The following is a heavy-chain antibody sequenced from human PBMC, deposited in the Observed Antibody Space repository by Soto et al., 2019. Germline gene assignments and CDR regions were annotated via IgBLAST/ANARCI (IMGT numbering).Heavy chain of an antibody. Sequence: GASVKVSCKASGYTFTSYGISWVRQAPGQGLEWMGWISAYNGNTNYAQKLQGRVTMTTDTSTSTAYMELRSLRSDDTAVYYCARGRVLGVTGTRGVFDYWGQGTLVTVSS. CDR3: ARGRVLGVTGTRGVFDY. V-gene: IGHV1-18*01. CDR2: ISAYNGNT. CDR1: GYTFTSYG. J-gene: IGHJ4*02. D-gene: IGHD1-20*01.